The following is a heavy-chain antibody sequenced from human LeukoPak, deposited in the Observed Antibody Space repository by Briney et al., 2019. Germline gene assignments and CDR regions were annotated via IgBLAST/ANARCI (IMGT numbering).Heavy chain of an antibody. J-gene: IGHJ4*02. D-gene: IGHD1-26*01. CDR1: GFTFSNYA. Sequence: GGSLRLSCAASGFTFSNYAMDWVRQAPGKGLEWVALISYGGSNTYYADSVKGRFTISRDNSKNTLYLQMNSLRADDTAVYYCAKAISGSYSDYFNYWGQGTLVTVSS. CDR2: ISYGGSNT. CDR3: AKAISGSYSDYFNY. V-gene: IGHV3-30-3*01.